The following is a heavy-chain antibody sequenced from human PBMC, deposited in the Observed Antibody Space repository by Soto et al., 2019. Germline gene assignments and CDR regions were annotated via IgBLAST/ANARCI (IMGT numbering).Heavy chain of an antibody. D-gene: IGHD3-10*02. CDR3: TRGFMSPGY. Sequence: SETLSLTCSVSGDSISGSTYYWGWMRQPPGKGLEWIASFYYSGNTYYNPSLKSRVTISVDTSKNQFSLKLSSVTAADTAVYYCTRGFMSPGYWGQGTLVTVSS. CDR1: GDSISGSTYY. CDR2: FYYSGNT. V-gene: IGHV4-39*01. J-gene: IGHJ4*02.